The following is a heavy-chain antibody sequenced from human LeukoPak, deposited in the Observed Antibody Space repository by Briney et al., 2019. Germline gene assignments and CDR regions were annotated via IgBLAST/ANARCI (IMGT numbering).Heavy chain of an antibody. D-gene: IGHD6-13*01. V-gene: IGHV3-30*02. J-gene: IGHJ4*02. Sequence: HPGGSLRLSCAASGFTFSSYGMHWVRQAPGKGLEWVAFIRYDGSNKYYAGSVKGRFTISRDNSKNTLYLQMNSLRAEDTAVYYCAKHYSSSWFRYGYFDYWGQGTLVTVSS. CDR1: GFTFSSYG. CDR3: AKHYSSSWFRYGYFDY. CDR2: IRYDGSNK.